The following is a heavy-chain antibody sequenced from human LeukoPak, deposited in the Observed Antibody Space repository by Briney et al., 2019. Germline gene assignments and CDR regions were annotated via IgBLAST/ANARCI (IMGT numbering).Heavy chain of an antibody. CDR2: INTNTGNP. CDR1: GYTFTSYA. J-gene: IGHJ6*03. D-gene: IGHD3-10*01. CDR3: ARDRGIVKDYYYYMDV. V-gene: IGHV7-4-1*02. Sequence: ASVKVSCKASGYTFTSYAMNWVRQAPGQGLEWMGWINTNTGNPTYAQGFTGRFVFSLDTSVSTAYLQISSLKAEDTAVYYCARDRGIVKDYYYYMDVWGKGTTVTVSS.